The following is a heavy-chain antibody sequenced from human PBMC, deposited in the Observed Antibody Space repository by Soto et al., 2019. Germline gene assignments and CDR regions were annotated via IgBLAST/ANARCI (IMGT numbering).Heavy chain of an antibody. D-gene: IGHD3-10*01. CDR1: GYTFTSYG. CDR3: ARDTPAYGWGGYGDY. Sequence: QVQLVQSGAEVKKPGASVKVSCKASGYTFTSYGISWVRQAPGQGLEWMGWISAYNGNTNYAQKLQGRVTMTTDTSRSTAYMGRRSLRSDAPAVYYCARDTPAYGWGGYGDYWAREPWSPSPQ. V-gene: IGHV1-18*01. J-gene: IGHJ4*02. CDR2: ISAYNGNT.